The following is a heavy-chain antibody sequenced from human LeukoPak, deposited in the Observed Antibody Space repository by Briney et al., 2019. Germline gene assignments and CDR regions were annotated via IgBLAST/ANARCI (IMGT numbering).Heavy chain of an antibody. CDR3: ARDDCINGVCYVGDS. CDR1: GYRFISSG. Sequence: ASVKVSCKASGYRFISSGINWVRQAPGQGPEWMGWISGDNGNTHYAQRFQGRVTMTTDTSTDTAYTELRSLTSDDTAVYYYARDDCINGVCYVGDSWGQGTLVTVSS. J-gene: IGHJ4*02. D-gene: IGHD2-8*01. V-gene: IGHV1-18*01. CDR2: ISGDNGNT.